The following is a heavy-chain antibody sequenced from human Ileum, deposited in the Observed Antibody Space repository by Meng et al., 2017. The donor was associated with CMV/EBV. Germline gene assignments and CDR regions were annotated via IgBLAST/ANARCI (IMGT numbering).Heavy chain of an antibody. Sequence: VAREESGSGLVKPPETLSLPCTVSGDSISSNFWSWIRQPAGKGLEWIGRIYSSGSTFYNPSLNSRVTMSVDTSKNQFSLSLASVTAADTAIYFCAREESVGIAVTGTFDYWGQGILVTVSS. CDR3: AREESVGIAVTGTFDY. J-gene: IGHJ4*02. D-gene: IGHD6-19*01. V-gene: IGHV4-4*07. CDR1: GDSISSNF. CDR2: IYSSGST.